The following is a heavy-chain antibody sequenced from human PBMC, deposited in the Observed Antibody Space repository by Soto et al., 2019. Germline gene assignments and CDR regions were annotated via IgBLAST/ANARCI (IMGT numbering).Heavy chain of an antibody. J-gene: IGHJ6*03. CDR3: ARGPWNWGSFPVYYYYYYMDV. Sequence: PSETLSLTCTVSGGSISSSSYYWGWIRQPPGKGLEWIGSIYYSGSTYYNPSLKSRVTISVDTSKNQFSLKLSSVTAADTAVYYCARGPWNWGSFPVYYYYYYMDVWGKGTTVTVSS. CDR1: GGSISSSSYY. V-gene: IGHV4-39*01. D-gene: IGHD7-27*01. CDR2: IYYSGST.